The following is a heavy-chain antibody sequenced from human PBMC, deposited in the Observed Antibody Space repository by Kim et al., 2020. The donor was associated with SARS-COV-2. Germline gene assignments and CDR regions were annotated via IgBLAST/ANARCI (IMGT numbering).Heavy chain of an antibody. CDR1: GFTFSNGW. CDR3: TTADRSILYY. D-gene: IGHD2-15*01. V-gene: IGHV3-15*01. J-gene: IGHJ4*02. Sequence: GGSLRLSCAATGFTFSNGWMSWVRQAPGRGLEWVGRIKSNTAGGTTDFAAPVKGRFTISRDDSKNTLYLLMNSLKTEDTAVYYCTTADRSILYYWGQGTL. CDR2: IKSNTAGGTT.